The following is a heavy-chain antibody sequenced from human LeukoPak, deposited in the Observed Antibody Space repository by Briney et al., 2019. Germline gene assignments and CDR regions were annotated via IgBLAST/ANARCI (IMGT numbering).Heavy chain of an antibody. J-gene: IGHJ6*03. D-gene: IGHD5-18*01. Sequence: ASVKVSCKASGGTFSSYAISWVRQAPGQGLEWMGRIIPIFGTANYAQKFQGRVTITTDESTSTAYMKLSSLRSEDTAVYYCARGEVDTAMAPYYYYMDVWGKGTTVTVSS. CDR3: ARGEVDTAMAPYYYYMDV. CDR2: IIPIFGTA. V-gene: IGHV1-69*05. CDR1: GGTFSSYA.